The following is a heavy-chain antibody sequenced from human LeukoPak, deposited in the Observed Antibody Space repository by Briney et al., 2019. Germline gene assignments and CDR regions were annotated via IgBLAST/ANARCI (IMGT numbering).Heavy chain of an antibody. CDR2: ISSSSSSI. CDR1: GFTFSDYY. D-gene: IGHD6-19*01. J-gene: IGHJ4*02. V-gene: IGHV3-11*04. CDR3: ARDPRVIAVAGIDY. Sequence: GGSLSLSCAASGFTFSDYYMNWIRQAPGKGLEWVSYISSSSSSIYYADSVKGRFTISRDNAKNSLYLQMNSLRAEDTAVYYCARDPRVIAVAGIDYWGQGTLVTVSS.